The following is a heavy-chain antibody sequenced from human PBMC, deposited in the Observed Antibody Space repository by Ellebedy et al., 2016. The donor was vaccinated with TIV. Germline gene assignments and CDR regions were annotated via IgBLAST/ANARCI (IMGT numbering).Heavy chain of an antibody. Sequence: GESLKISCAASGVTFSSYGMHWVRQAPGKGLEWVSSISSSSSYIYYADSVKGRFTISRDNAKNSLYLQMNSLRAEDTAVYYCAREIYDSNGMDVWGQGTTVTVSS. V-gene: IGHV3-21*01. D-gene: IGHD3-22*01. CDR2: ISSSSSYI. CDR1: GVTFSSYG. CDR3: AREIYDSNGMDV. J-gene: IGHJ6*02.